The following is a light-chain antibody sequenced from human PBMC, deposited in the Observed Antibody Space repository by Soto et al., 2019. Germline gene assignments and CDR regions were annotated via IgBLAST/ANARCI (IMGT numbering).Light chain of an antibody. CDR3: HQYADTPRT. Sequence: DIVMTQSPDSLAVSLGERATINCKSSQSVLYSPNNKNYLAWYQKKPGQPPKLLIYWASNRGSGVPDRFSGSGSATDFTLTISSLQAEDVATYYCHQYADTPRTFGQGTKVEIK. CDR1: QSVLYSPNNKNY. J-gene: IGKJ1*01. V-gene: IGKV4-1*01. CDR2: WAS.